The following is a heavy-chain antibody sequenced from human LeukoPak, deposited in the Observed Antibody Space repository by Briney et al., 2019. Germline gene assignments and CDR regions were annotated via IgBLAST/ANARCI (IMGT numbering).Heavy chain of an antibody. D-gene: IGHD2-2*01. CDR1: GYTFTSYY. CDR2: INPSGGST. Sequence: ASVKVSCKASGYTFTSYYMHWVRQAPGQGLEWMGIINPSGGSTSYAQKFRGRVTMTRDTSTSAVYMELSSLGSEDTAVYYCASPGICSSTSCYSLGAFDIWGQGTMVTVSS. V-gene: IGHV1-46*01. J-gene: IGHJ3*02. CDR3: ASPGICSSTSCYSLGAFDI.